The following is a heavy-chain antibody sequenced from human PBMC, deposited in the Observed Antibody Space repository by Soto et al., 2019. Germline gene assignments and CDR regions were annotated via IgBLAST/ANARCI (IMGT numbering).Heavy chain of an antibody. J-gene: IGHJ4*02. V-gene: IGHV3-23*01. CDR2: ISGSGDTT. CDR1: RLTFSNYA. D-gene: IGHD6-13*01. Sequence: GGSLRLSCVISRLTFSNYALNWVRQAPGKGLEWVSSISGSGDTTYYADSVKGRFTISRDNSKNTLYLQMNSLRVEDTALYYCAKADYSYSWAPGDYWGQGTLVTVSS. CDR3: AKADYSYSWAPGDY.